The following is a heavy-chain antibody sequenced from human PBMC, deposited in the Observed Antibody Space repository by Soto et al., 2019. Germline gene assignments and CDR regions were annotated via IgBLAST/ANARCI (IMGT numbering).Heavy chain of an antibody. Sequence: EVQLVESGGGLVQPGGSLRLSCAASGFTFSNYDMHWVRQTTGKGLEWVSGIGTVGDTYYSGSVKGRFSISRENAKNSFYLKMNSLRAEDTAVYYCASGGLYICGQGTLVTVSS. J-gene: IGHJ4*02. V-gene: IGHV3-13*01. D-gene: IGHD3-16*01. CDR3: ASGGLYI. CDR2: IGTVGDT. CDR1: GFTFSNYD.